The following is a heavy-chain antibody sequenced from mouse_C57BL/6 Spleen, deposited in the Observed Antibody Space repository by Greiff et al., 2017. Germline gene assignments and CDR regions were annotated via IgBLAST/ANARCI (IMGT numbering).Heavy chain of an antibody. J-gene: IGHJ2*01. CDR1: GYTFTSYW. D-gene: IGHD2-3*01. CDR3: ARDGYFDY. CDR2: IDPSDSYT. V-gene: IGHV1-69*01. Sequence: QVQLQQSGAELVMPGASVKLSCKASGYTFTSYWMHWVKQRPGQGLEWIGEIDPSDSYTNYNQKFKGKSTLTVDKSSSTAYMQRSSLTSEDSAVYYCARDGYFDYWGQGTTLTVSS.